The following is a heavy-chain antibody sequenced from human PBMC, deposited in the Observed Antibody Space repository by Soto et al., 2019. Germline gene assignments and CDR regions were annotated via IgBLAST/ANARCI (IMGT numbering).Heavy chain of an antibody. J-gene: IGHJ6*02. Sequence: QVQLVQSGAEVQKPGSSVKVSCKASGGTFSSYAISWVRQAPGQGLEWMGGIIPISDTTNYAQKFQGRVTITADESTSTAYMELSSLRSEDSAGYYCARSQGSSTSLEIYYYYYYGMDVWGQGTTVTVSS. CDR1: GGTFSSYA. D-gene: IGHD2-2*01. CDR2: IIPISDTT. V-gene: IGHV1-69*01. CDR3: ARSQGSSTSLEIYYYYYYGMDV.